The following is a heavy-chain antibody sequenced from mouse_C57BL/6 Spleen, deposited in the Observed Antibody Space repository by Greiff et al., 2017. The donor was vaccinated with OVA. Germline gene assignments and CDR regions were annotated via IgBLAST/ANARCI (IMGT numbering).Heavy chain of an antibody. CDR1: GFTFSSYA. D-gene: IGHD2-4*01. CDR2: ISDGGSYT. J-gene: IGHJ2*01. V-gene: IGHV5-4*01. CDR3: ARGGDYDYDGDY. Sequence: EVHLVESGGGLVKPGGSLKLSCAASGFTFSSYAMSWVRQTPEKRLEWVATISDGGSYTYYPDNVKGRFTISRDNAKNNLYLQMSHLKSEDTAMYYCARGGDYDYDGDYWGQGTTLTVSS.